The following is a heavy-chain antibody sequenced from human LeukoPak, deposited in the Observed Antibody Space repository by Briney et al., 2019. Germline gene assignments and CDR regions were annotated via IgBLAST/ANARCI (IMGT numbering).Heavy chain of an antibody. CDR3: ARVGNFYYGPGSYCDY. CDR1: GFTFSRYA. J-gene: IGHJ4*02. V-gene: IGHV3-30-3*01. Sequence: PGGSLRLSCVASGFTFSRYAMHWVRLAPGKGLEWVAVISYDGSNKYYADSVKGRFTISRDNSKNTLYLQMNSLRAEDTALYYCARVGNFYYGPGSYCDYWGQGTLVTVSS. D-gene: IGHD3-10*01. CDR2: ISYDGSNK.